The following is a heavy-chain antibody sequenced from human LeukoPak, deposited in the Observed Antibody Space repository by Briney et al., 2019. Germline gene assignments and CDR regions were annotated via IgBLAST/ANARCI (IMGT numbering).Heavy chain of an antibody. J-gene: IGHJ4*02. CDR1: GLTVNNNY. Sequence: GGSLRLSCAASGLTVNNNYMNWVRQAPGKGLEWVSALYIGGNTYYADSVRGRFTISRDNSKNTLYLQMSSLRAEDTAIYYCMTAAGYNFGQYWGQGTLVTVSS. CDR2: LYIGGNT. D-gene: IGHD5-18*01. V-gene: IGHV3-53*01. CDR3: MTAAGYNFGQY.